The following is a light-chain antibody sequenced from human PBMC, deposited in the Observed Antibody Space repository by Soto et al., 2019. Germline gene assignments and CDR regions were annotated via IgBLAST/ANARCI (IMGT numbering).Light chain of an antibody. CDR2: WAS. Sequence: DIVMTQSPDSLAVSLGERATINCKSSQSVLYSSNNKNYLAWYQQKPGQPPKLLIYWASTRESGVPDRFSGSESGTDFTRTIIRLQAEDVAVYYCQQYYSTPPTFGQGTRLEIK. J-gene: IGKJ5*01. CDR1: QSVLYSSNNKNY. V-gene: IGKV4-1*01. CDR3: QQYYSTPPT.